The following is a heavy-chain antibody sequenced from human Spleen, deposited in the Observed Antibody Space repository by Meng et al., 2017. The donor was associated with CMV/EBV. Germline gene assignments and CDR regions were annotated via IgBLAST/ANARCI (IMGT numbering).Heavy chain of an antibody. CDR3: ARVILVVPAAIGYYFDY. CDR2: INHSGST. J-gene: IGHJ4*02. V-gene: IGHV4-34*01. D-gene: IGHD2-2*02. CDR1: GGSFSGYY. Sequence: SETLSLTCAVYGGSFSGYYWSWIRQPPGKGLEWIGEINHSGSTNYNPSLKSRVTISVDTSKNQFTLKLSSVTAADTAGYYCARVILVVPAAIGYYFDYWGQGTLVTVSS.